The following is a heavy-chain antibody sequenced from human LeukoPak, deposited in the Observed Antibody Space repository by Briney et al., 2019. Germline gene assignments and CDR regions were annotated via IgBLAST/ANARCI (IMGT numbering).Heavy chain of an antibody. V-gene: IGHV1-69*13. Sequence: SVKVSCKASGGTFSSYAISWVRQAPGQGLEWMGGIIPIFGTANYAQKFQGRVTITADESTSTAYMELSSLRSEDTAVYYCARSGGITGTGNWFDPWGQGTLVTASS. CDR1: GGTFSSYA. D-gene: IGHD1-7*01. J-gene: IGHJ5*02. CDR2: IIPIFGTA. CDR3: ARSGGITGTGNWFDP.